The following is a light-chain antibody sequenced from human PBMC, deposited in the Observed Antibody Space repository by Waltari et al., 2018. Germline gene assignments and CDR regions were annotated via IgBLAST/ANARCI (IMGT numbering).Light chain of an antibody. CDR1: SSHIGVYDY. CDR3: CSYTPNHWV. CDR2: DVT. J-gene: IGLJ3*02. Sequence: QSALTQPASVSGSPGSSITLLFTGTSSHIGVYDYVSWYQQHPGNPPNLLIFDVTNRPSGVSDRFSGSKSGNTASLTISGLQADDEAVYYCCSYTPNHWVFGGGTSLTVL. V-gene: IGLV2-14*03.